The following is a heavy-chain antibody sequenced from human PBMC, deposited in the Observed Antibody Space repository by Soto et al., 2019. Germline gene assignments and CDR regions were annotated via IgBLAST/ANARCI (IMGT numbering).Heavy chain of an antibody. D-gene: IGHD3-22*01. CDR2: IRPDGTEG. CDR3: ARGDSGNWDL. J-gene: IGHJ5*02. V-gene: IGHV3-7*03. CDR1: GFTFSTSW. Sequence: GGSLRLSCAASGFTFSTSWMSWVRQAPGKGLEWAANIRPDGTEGLYVDFVRGRVTISRDNAKNSLYLQINSLRADDTAVYYCARGDSGNWDLGGQGTQVTVSS.